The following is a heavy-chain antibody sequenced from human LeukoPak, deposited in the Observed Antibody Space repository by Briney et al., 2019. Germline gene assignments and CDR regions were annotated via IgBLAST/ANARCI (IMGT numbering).Heavy chain of an antibody. CDR2: ISWNSGSI. V-gene: IGHV3-9*01. Sequence: GRSLRLSCAASGFTFDDYAMHWVRQAPGKGLEWVSGISWNSGSIGYADSVKGRLTISRDNAKNPLYLQMNSLRAEDTALYYCAKDGEDNWNYGGGWFDPWGQGTLVTVSS. CDR1: GFTFDDYA. D-gene: IGHD1-7*01. CDR3: AKDGEDNWNYGGGWFDP. J-gene: IGHJ5*02.